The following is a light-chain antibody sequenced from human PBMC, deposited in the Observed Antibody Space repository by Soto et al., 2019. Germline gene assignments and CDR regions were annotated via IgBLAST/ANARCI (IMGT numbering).Light chain of an antibody. CDR1: SSDIGGYNY. CDR2: EVS. V-gene: IGLV2-14*01. Sequence: QSVLTQPASVSGSPGQSITISCTGTSSDIGGYNYVSWYQQHPGKAPKLIIYEVSHRPSWVSNRFSGSKSGTSASLAISGLQSEDEADYYCAAWDDSLNGFYVFGTGTKVTVL. CDR3: AAWDDSLNGFYV. J-gene: IGLJ1*01.